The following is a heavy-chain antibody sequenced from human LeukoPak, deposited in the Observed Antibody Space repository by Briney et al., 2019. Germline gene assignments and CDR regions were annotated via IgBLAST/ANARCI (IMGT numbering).Heavy chain of an antibody. CDR3: AKDERNWNYNLASQTYD. Sequence: GWSLRLSCAASGFRVSSYAMSWVRQAPGKGLEWVSAISGSGVSTYYADSVKGRFTVSRDNSKNTLYLQMSSLGAEDTAVYYCAKDERNWNYNLASQTYDWGQGTLVTVSS. CDR1: GFRVSSYA. D-gene: IGHD1-7*01. J-gene: IGHJ4*02. CDR2: ISGSGVST. V-gene: IGHV3-23*01.